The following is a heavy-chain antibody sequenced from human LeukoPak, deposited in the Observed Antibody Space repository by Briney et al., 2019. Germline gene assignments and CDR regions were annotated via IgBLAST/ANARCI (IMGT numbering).Heavy chain of an antibody. CDR3: ARRAIVSPFDP. Sequence: SETLSLTCTVSGGSISSYYWSWIRQPPVKGLEWIGYIYYSGSTNYNPSLKSRVTISVDTSKNQFSLKLSSVTAADTAVYYCARRAIVSPFDPWGQGTLVTVSS. J-gene: IGHJ5*02. CDR1: GGSISSYY. D-gene: IGHD3-16*02. CDR2: IYYSGST. V-gene: IGHV4-59*08.